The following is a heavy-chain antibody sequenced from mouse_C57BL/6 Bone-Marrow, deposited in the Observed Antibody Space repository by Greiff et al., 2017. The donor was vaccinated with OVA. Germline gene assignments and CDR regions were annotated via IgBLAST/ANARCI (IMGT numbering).Heavy chain of an antibody. V-gene: IGHV3-6*01. CDR3: ARDRLLRPWYFDV. CDR1: GYSITSGYY. CDR2: ISYDGSN. D-gene: IGHD1-2*01. Sequence: EVQLQESGPGLVKPSQSLSLTCSVTGYSITSGYYWNWIRQFPGNKLEWMGYISYDGSNNYNPSLKNRISITRDTSKNQFFLKLNSVTTEDTATYYCARDRLLRPWYFDVWGTGTTVTVSS. J-gene: IGHJ1*03.